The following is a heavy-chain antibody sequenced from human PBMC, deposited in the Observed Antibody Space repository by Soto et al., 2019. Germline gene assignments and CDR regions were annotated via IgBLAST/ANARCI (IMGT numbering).Heavy chain of an antibody. J-gene: IGHJ6*02. CDR3: ARQVVPAAMYYYYYGMDV. Sequence: PVESLTISCKGSGYSSTSYWICWVRQMPWKGLEWMGRIDPSDSYTNYSPSFQGHVTISADKSISTAYLQWSSLKASDTAMYYCARQVVPAAMYYYYYGMDVWGQGTTVTVS. V-gene: IGHV5-10-1*01. CDR1: GYSSTSYW. CDR2: IDPSDSYT. D-gene: IGHD2-2*01.